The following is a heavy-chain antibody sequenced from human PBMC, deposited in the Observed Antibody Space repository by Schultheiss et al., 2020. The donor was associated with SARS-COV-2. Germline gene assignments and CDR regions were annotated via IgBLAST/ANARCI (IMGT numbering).Heavy chain of an antibody. Sequence: GGSLRLSCAASGFSFSSYSMSWVRQAPGKGLEWVSVIYSGGSTYYADSMQGRFTVSRDNANNSLYLQMHSLRAEDTAVYYCVRDRSWWTPYNCFDLWGRGTLVTVSS. CDR1: GFSFSSYS. D-gene: IGHD2-15*01. CDR2: IYSGGST. J-gene: IGHJ5*02. V-gene: IGHV3-66*01. CDR3: VRDRSWWTPYNCFDL.